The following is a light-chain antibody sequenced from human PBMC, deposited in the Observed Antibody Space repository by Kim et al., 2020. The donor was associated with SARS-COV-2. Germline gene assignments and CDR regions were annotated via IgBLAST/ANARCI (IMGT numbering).Light chain of an antibody. Sequence: VALDQTFMMTCQANSLRSYYPTGYQQKPGQDSILVISDKNNRPVGSPDRFSASSSGNTASLTITGTHAVDEADYYCNSRDSNDNVIFGGGTQLTVL. CDR1: SLRSYY. CDR2: DKN. CDR3: NSRDSNDNVI. J-gene: IGLJ2*01. V-gene: IGLV3-19*01.